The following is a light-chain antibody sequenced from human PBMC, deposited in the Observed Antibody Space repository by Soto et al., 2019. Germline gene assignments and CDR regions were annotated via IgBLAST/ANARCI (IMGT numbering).Light chain of an antibody. CDR3: SSYAGSNTVL. J-gene: IGLJ2*01. Sequence: QSALTQPPSASGSPGQSVTISCTGTSSDVGDYNYVSWYQQHPGKAPKLMIYEVNKRPSGVPDRFSGSKSGNTASLTVSGLQAEDEADYYCSSYAGSNTVLFGGGTKVTV. CDR2: EVN. CDR1: SSDVGDYNY. V-gene: IGLV2-8*01.